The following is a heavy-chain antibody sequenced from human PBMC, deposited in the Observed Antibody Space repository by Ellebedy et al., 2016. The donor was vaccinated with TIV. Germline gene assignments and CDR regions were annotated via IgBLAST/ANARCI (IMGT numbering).Heavy chain of an antibody. Sequence: GGSLRLSXAASGFTFSHCWMHWVRQAPGKGLVWVSRIRKDGTYTSYADSVKGRFTVSRDNAKNTVYLQMNSLRVDDTAIYYCARDRDDPNPGDAFDVWGQGAMVTVSS. V-gene: IGHV3-74*01. CDR1: GFTFSHCW. J-gene: IGHJ3*01. CDR2: IRKDGTYT. CDR3: ARDRDDPNPGDAFDV.